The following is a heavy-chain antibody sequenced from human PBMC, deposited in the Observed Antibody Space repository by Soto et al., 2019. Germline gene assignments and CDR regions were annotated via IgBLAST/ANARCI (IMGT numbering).Heavy chain of an antibody. CDR1: NFSVLTSIYY. CDR3: ARNWNLALVPAAYFDS. D-gene: IGHD2-2*01. CDR2: VYYTGTT. J-gene: IGHJ4*02. Sequence: TLSLTCTVSNFSVLTSIYYWAWIRQPPGEGLEWVGTVYYTGTTYYNPSLQSRVTISIDTSKNQLSLNLNSVTAADTAVYYCARNWNLALVPAAYFDSWGQGTLVTVSS. V-gene: IGHV4-39*01.